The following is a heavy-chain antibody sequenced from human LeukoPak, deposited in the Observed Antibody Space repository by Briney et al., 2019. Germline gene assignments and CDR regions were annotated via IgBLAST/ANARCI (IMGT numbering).Heavy chain of an antibody. Sequence: GEPLKISCKGSGYSFTSYWIGWVRQMPGKGLEWMGIIYPGDSEIRYSPSFQGQVTISADKSINTAYLQWSSLKASDTAMYYCAKTTTSGIADYWGQGTLVIVSS. CDR2: IYPGDSEI. CDR1: GYSFTSYW. V-gene: IGHV5-51*01. J-gene: IGHJ4*02. CDR3: AKTTTSGIADY. D-gene: IGHD6-13*01.